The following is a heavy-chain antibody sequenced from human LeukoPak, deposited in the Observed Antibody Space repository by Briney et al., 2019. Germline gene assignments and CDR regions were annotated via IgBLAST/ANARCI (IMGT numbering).Heavy chain of an antibody. CDR2: ISGSGGST. CDR3: ARGFYSSSP. D-gene: IGHD6-6*01. J-gene: IGHJ4*02. Sequence: GGSLRLSCAASGFTFSNYAMNWGRQAPGKGLEWVSGISGSGGSTYYADSVKGRFAISRHNSKNTLSLQVTSLRAEDTAVYSCARGFYSSSPWGQGILVTVSS. CDR1: GFTFSNYA. V-gene: IGHV3-23*01.